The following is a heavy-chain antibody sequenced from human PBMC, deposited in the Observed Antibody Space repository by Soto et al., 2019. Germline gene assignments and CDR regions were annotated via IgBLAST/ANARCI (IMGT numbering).Heavy chain of an antibody. D-gene: IGHD3-22*01. V-gene: IGHV3-66*01. J-gene: IGHJ4*02. Sequence: PGGSLRLSCAASGFTFSSYGMNWVRQAPGKGLEWVSIMYSDGRTYHADSVKGRFTISRDNSKNMLYLQMNSLRAEDTAVYYCARVTTLAFDYWGQGTLVTVSS. CDR2: MYSDGRT. CDR3: ARVTTLAFDY. CDR1: GFTFSSYG.